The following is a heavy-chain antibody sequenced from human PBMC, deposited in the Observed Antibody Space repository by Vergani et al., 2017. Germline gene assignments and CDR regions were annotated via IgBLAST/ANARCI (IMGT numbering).Heavy chain of an antibody. CDR1: GGTFSSNS. CDR2: IIPIFGTT. V-gene: IGHV1-69*13. J-gene: IGHJ6*02. D-gene: IGHD2-21*01. Sequence: QGQLAQSGAEVKKPGSSVKVSCKASGGTFSSNSISWVRQAPGQGLEWMGRIIPIFGTTSYAQKFQGRVTILADESTSTAYMELSSLRSEDTAIYYCAKARDPNCKGGNCYSYYYGLDLWGQGTTVTVSS. CDR3: AKARDPNCKGGNCYSYYYGLDL.